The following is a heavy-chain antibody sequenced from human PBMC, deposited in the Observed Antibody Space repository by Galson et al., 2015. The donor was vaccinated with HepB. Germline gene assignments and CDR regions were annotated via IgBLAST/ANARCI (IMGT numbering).Heavy chain of an antibody. D-gene: IGHD1-14*01. CDR1: GYTLTELS. Sequence: CKVSGYTLTELSMHWVRQAPGKGLEWMGGFDPEDGETIYAQKFQGRVTMTEDTSTDTAYMELSSLRSEDTAVYYCATAPPNRFQGRWWFDPWGQGTLVTVSS. J-gene: IGHJ5*02. CDR2: FDPEDGET. V-gene: IGHV1-24*01. CDR3: ATAPPNRFQGRWWFDP.